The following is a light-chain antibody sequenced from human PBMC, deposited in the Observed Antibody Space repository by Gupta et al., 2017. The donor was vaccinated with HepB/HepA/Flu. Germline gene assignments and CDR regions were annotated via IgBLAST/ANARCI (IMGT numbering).Light chain of an antibody. V-gene: IGKV1-5*03. CDR2: TAS. Sequence: DIQMTQSPSTLSASVGARVTITCRASQSISSWLAWYQQKPGKAPKLLIYTASSLESGVPSRFSGSGSGTEFTLTISSLQPYDFATYYCQQYNSYPWTFGQGTKVEIK. CDR1: QSISSW. J-gene: IGKJ1*01. CDR3: QQYNSYPWT.